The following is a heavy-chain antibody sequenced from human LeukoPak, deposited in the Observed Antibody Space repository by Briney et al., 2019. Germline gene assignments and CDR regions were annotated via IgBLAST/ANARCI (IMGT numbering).Heavy chain of an antibody. CDR3: ARDSEVRRNLWHY. D-gene: IGHD3-10*01. Sequence: SVKVSCKASGGTFSSYALSWVRQAPGQGLEWMGGIIPIFGTANYAQKFQGRVTITADESTSTVYMELSSLRSEDTAVYYCARDSEVRRNLWHYWGQGTMVTVSS. CDR1: GGTFSSYA. CDR2: IIPIFGTA. V-gene: IGHV1-69*13. J-gene: IGHJ3*01.